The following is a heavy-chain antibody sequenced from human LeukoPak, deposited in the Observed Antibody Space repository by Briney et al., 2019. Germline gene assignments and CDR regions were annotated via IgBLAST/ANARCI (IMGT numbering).Heavy chain of an antibody. V-gene: IGHV3-11*05. J-gene: IGHJ4*02. D-gene: IGHD1-26*01. CDR3: ARDRLWEVGATPYFAY. CDR1: GFTFSDYY. Sequence: GGSLRLSCAASGFTFSDYYMSWIRQAPGKGLEWVSYISSSRSDTKYADSVKGQFTISRDNAKNSLYLQMNSLRAEDTAVYYCARDRLWEVGATPYFAYWGQGTLVTVSS. CDR2: ISSSRSDT.